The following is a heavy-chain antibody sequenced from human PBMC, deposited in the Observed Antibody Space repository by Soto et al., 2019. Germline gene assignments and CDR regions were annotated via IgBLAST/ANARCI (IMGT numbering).Heavy chain of an antibody. D-gene: IGHD6-13*01. V-gene: IGHV3-23*01. Sequence: EVQLLESGGGVVQPGGSLRLSCAASGFTFSAYAMSWVRQAPGKGLEWVSVISGSGGATYYADSVKGRFTISRDNSKNPLYLQMNSLGAEDTAVYYCARQDYSTTWYLNYWGQGTLVTVFS. CDR2: ISGSGGAT. J-gene: IGHJ4*02. CDR3: ARQDYSTTWYLNY. CDR1: GFTFSAYA.